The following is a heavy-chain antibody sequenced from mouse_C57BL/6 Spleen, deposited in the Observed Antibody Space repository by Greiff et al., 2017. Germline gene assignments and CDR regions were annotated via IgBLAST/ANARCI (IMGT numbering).Heavy chain of an antibody. CDR3: ASIYNGYLTLMDY. CDR2: IYPGDGDT. V-gene: IGHV1-80*01. D-gene: IGHD2-3*01. Sequence: QVQLQQPGAELVKPGASVKISCKASGYAFSSYWMNWVKQRPGKGLEWIGQIYPGDGDTNYNGKFKGKATLTADKSSSTAYMQLSSLTSEDSAVYFCASIYNGYLTLMDYWGQGTSVTVSS. J-gene: IGHJ4*01. CDR1: GYAFSSYW.